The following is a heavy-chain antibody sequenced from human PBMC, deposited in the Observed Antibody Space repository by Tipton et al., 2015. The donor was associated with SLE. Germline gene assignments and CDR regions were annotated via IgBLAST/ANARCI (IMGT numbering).Heavy chain of an antibody. CDR3: VGDYASGSYRFDY. Sequence: TLSLTCTVSGGPITSGSHYWTWIRQPAGKGLEWIGHIYSSGSPNYSPSLRSRATISVDTSKNQSSLKLSSVTAADTAVYYCVGDYASGSYRFDYWGQGILVTVSS. CDR1: GGPITSGSHY. V-gene: IGHV4-61*09. CDR2: IYSSGSP. J-gene: IGHJ4*02. D-gene: IGHD3-10*01.